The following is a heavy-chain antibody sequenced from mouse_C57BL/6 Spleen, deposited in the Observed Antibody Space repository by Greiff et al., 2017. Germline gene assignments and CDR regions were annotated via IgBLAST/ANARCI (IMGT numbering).Heavy chain of an antibody. V-gene: IGHV5-9*01. CDR3: ARRKYYYAMDY. CDR2: ISGGGGNT. CDR1: GFTFSSYT. Sequence: EVQVVESGGGLVKPGGSLKLSCAASGFTFSSYTMSWVRQTPEKRLEWVATISGGGGNTYYPDSVKGRFTISRDNAKNTLYLQMSSLRSEDTALYYCARRKYYYAMDYWGQGTSVTVSS. J-gene: IGHJ4*01.